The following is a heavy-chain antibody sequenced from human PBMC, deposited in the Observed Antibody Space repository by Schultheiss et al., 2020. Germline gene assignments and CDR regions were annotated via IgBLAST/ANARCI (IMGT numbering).Heavy chain of an antibody. D-gene: IGHD3-3*01. Sequence: GGSLRLSCAASGFTFSSYAMSWVRQAPGKGLEWVSAISGSGGSTYYADSVKGRFTISRHNSKNTLYLQINSLKTDDTAVYYCSWSGTSYLFNYWGQGTLVTVSS. CDR1: GFTFSSYA. J-gene: IGHJ4*02. CDR3: SWSGTSYLFNY. CDR2: ISGSGGST. V-gene: IGHV3-23*01.